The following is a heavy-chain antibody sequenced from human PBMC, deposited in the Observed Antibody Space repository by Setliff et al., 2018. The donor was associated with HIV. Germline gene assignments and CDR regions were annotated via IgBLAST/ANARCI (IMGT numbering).Heavy chain of an antibody. CDR3: ARRGNYYASAFDY. D-gene: IGHD3-10*01. CDR2: ISPATDKT. J-gene: IGHJ4*02. CDR1: GYTFISYG. V-gene: IGHV1-18*04. Sequence: ASVKVSCKASGYTFISYGISWVRQAPGQGLEWMGWISPATDKTNYAQKLQGRLTMTTDTSTSTAYMDLRSLRSDDTAVYYCARRGNYYASAFDYWGQGTLVTVSS.